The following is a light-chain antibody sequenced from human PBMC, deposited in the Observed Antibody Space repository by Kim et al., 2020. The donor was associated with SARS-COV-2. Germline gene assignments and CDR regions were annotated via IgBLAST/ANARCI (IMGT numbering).Light chain of an antibody. J-gene: IGLJ3*02. Sequence: RVTSTCAGSISNNGAAYAVIWYQLRPGTAPKLRIYGNSNRPSGVPDRFSGSKSGTSASLAITGLQAEDEADYYCQSYDSSLSGWVFGGGTQRTVL. V-gene: IGLV1-40*01. CDR2: GNS. CDR3: QSYDSSLSGWV. CDR1: ISNNGAAYA.